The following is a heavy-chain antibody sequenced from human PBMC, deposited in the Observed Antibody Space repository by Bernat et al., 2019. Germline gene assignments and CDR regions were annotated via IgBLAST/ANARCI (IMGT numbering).Heavy chain of an antibody. Sequence: QLQLQESGPGLVKPSETLSLTCAVYGGSFSGYYWSWIRQPPGKGLEWIGEINHSGSTNYNPSLKSRVTISVDTSKNQFSLKLSSVTAADTAVYYCASLYCSPTSRYDFWGRGTRVTVSS. CDR1: GGSFSGYY. CDR2: INHSGST. CDR3: ASLYCSPTSRYDF. D-gene: IGHD2-2*01. J-gene: IGHJ4*02. V-gene: IGHV4-34*01.